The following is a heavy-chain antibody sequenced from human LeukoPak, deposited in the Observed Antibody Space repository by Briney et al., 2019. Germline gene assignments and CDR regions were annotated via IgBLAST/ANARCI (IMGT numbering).Heavy chain of an antibody. CDR2: INHSGST. V-gene: IGHV4-34*01. CDR1: GGSFSGYY. J-gene: IGHJ3*02. CDR3: ASDAFDI. Sequence: SETLSLTCAVYGGSFSGYYWSWIRQPPGKGLEWIGEINHSGSTNYNPFLKSRVTISVDTSKNQFSLKLSSVTAADTAVYYCASDAFDIWGQGTMVTVSS.